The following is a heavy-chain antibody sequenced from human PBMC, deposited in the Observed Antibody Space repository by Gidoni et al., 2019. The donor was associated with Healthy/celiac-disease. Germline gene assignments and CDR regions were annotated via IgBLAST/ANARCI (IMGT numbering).Heavy chain of an antibody. CDR1: GGSISSGSYY. Sequence: QVPLQESGPGLVKPSQTLSLTCPVSGGSISSGSYYWSWIRQPAGKGLEWIGRIYTSGSTNYNPSLKSRVTMSVDTSKNQFSLKLSSVTAADTAVYYCARGTGSRYYYYYGMDVWGQGTTVTVSS. CDR2: IYTSGST. V-gene: IGHV4-61*02. CDR3: ARGTGSRYYYYYGMDV. J-gene: IGHJ6*02. D-gene: IGHD3-10*01.